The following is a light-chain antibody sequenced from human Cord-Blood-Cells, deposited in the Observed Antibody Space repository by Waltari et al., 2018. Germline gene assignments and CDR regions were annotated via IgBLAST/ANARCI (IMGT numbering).Light chain of an antibody. CDR3: QQYGSSPRT. Sequence: EIVLTQSPATLSLSPGDRATLSCGASQGVSSSDLAWYQQKPGLAPRLLIYDASSRATGIPDRFSGSGSGTDFTLTISRLEPEDFAVYYCQQYGSSPRTFGQGTKVEIK. J-gene: IGKJ1*01. V-gene: IGKV3D-20*01. CDR1: QGVSSSD. CDR2: DAS.